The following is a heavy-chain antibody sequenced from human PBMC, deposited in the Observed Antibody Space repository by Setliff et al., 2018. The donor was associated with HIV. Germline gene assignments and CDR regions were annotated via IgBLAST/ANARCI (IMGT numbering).Heavy chain of an antibody. J-gene: IGHJ6*03. CDR2: IQSKIDGGTT. V-gene: IGHV3-15*05. CDR1: GLTFKNAW. Sequence: GGSLRLSCAASGLTFKNAWMNWVRQAPGKGLEWVGRIQSKIDGGTTDYAAPVKGRFTISRDDSKNMLYLQMNSLRAEDTAVYYCAKGSGKITIYYYYMDVWGKGTTVTVSS. CDR3: AKGSGKITIYYYYMDV. D-gene: IGHD3-3*01.